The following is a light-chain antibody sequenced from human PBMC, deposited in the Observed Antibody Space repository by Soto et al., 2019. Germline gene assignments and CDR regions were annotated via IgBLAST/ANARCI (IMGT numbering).Light chain of an antibody. CDR3: SSYAGGSSMV. CDR2: EGS. CDR1: SSNVGSYKL. V-gene: IGLV2-23*01. J-gene: IGLJ3*02. Sequence: QSVLTQPASVSGSPGQSITISCTGTSSNVGSYKLVSWYQYHPGKAPKLIIYEGSKRPSGVSSRFSGSKSGNTASLTISGLQADDDGDYYCSSYAGGSSMVFGGGTKLTVL.